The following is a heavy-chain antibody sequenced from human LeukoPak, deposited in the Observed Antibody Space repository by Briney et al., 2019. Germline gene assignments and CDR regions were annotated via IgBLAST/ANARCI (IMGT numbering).Heavy chain of an antibody. D-gene: IGHD1-1*01. CDR3: ARPDNLPNAFDI. CDR2: IYPGDSDT. CDR1: GYRFTSYW. Sequence: GESLKISCKGSGYRFTSYWIAWVRQMPGKGLEWMGIIYPGDSDTRYSPSFQGQVTISADRSISTAYLQWTSLMHSGTAMYYCARPDNLPNAFDIWGQGTMVTVSS. J-gene: IGHJ3*02. V-gene: IGHV5-51*01.